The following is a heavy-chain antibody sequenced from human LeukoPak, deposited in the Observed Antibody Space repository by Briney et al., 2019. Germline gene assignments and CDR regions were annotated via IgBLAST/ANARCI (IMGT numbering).Heavy chain of an antibody. D-gene: IGHD3-22*01. CDR3: AKAREYYYDSSTD. Sequence: GGSLRLSCAASGFTFSSYAMSWVRQAPGKGLEWVSVISGSGGSTYYADSVKGRFTISRDNSKNTLYLQMNSLRAEDTAVYYCAKAREYYYDSSTDWGQGTLVTVSS. CDR2: ISGSGGST. CDR1: GFTFSSYA. V-gene: IGHV3-23*01. J-gene: IGHJ4*02.